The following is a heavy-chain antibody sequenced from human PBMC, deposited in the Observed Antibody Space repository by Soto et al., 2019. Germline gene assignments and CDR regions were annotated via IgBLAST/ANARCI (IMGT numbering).Heavy chain of an antibody. CDR2: INPATGAA. Sequence: QLHLVQSGAVVKKPGASVTVSCSASGYPVTAYYMHWVRQAPGRGLEWMGGINPATGAAKYTQTVQGRVTMTRDPSTSTVFMELSGLTSEDTAVFYWARGGGVGVAGSAAFDMWGQGTLVTVSS. CDR3: ARGGGVGVAGSAAFDM. D-gene: IGHD3-3*01. CDR1: GYPVTAYY. V-gene: IGHV1-2*02. J-gene: IGHJ3*02.